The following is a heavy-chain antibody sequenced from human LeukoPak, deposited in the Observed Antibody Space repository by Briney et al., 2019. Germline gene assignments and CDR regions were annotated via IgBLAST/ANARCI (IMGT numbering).Heavy chain of an antibody. CDR1: GGSFSGYY. V-gene: IGHV4-34*01. CDR3: ASSCSGGSCSTPTRLDY. J-gene: IGHJ4*02. CDR2: INHSGST. D-gene: IGHD2-15*01. Sequence: SETLSLTCAVYGGSFSGYYWSWIRQPPGKGLEWIGEINHSGSTNFNPSLKCRVTISVDTSKNQFSLKLSSVTAADTAVYYCASSCSGGSCSTPTRLDYWGQGTLVTVSS.